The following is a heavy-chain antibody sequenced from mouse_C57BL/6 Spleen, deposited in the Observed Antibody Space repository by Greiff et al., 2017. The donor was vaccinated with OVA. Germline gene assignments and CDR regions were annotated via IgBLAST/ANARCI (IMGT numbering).Heavy chain of an antibody. V-gene: IGHV5-17*01. D-gene: IGHD2-4*01. Sequence: EVQLVESGGGLVKPGGSLKLSCAASGFTFSDYGMHWVRQAPEKGLEWVAYISSGSSTIYYADTVKGRFTISRDNAKNTLFLQMTSLRSEDTAMYYCARGDYDGGYAMDYWGQGTSVTVSS. CDR1: GFTFSDYG. CDR3: ARGDYDGGYAMDY. J-gene: IGHJ4*01. CDR2: ISSGSSTI.